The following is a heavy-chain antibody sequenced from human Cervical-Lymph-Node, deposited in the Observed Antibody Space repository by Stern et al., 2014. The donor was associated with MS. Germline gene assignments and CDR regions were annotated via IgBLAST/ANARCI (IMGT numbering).Heavy chain of an antibody. CDR1: GGSISRRDYY. J-gene: IGHJ4*02. CDR3: ARSQNGRLLHYYVDS. CDR2: IHYTGST. D-gene: IGHD2-15*01. Sequence: QVQLQESGPRLVKPSQTLSLTCTVSGGSISRRDYYWSWIRQHPEKGLDWNGYIHYTGSTYYNPSLKSRFTISIDTSKNQFSLKLSSVTAADTAIYYCARSQNGRLLHYYVDSWGQGTLVTVSS. V-gene: IGHV4-31*03.